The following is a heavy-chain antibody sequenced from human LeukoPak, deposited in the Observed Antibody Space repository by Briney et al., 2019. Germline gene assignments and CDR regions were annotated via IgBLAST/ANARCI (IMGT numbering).Heavy chain of an antibody. V-gene: IGHV3-7*01. CDR3: ARDGTAAGLYLDL. CDR1: GFTFTDYW. CDR2: IRQDGSEK. D-gene: IGHD6-13*01. Sequence: GXXLRLSCEVSGFTFTDYWMNWVRQAPGKGPEWVASIRQDGSEKTYVDSVKGRFTISRDNTKNSLSLQLNGLRAEDTAVYYCARDGTAAGLYLDLWGQGTLSPSP. J-gene: IGHJ4*01.